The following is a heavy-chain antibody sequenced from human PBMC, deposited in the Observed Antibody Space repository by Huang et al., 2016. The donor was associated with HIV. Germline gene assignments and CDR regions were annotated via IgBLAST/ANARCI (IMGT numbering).Heavy chain of an antibody. V-gene: IGHV1-69*13. J-gene: IGHJ4*02. CDR3: AREYYYDNSGYYFDY. CDR1: GGNFTTYT. CDR2: IIPIFGTP. Sequence: QVQLVQSGAEVKKPGSSVKVSCKASGGNFTTYTITWVRQAPGQGLEWMGGIIPIFGTPNYAQKVQGRVTITADESTSTAYMELSSLRSEDTAVYYCAREYYYDNSGYYFDYWGQGTLVTVSS. D-gene: IGHD3-22*01.